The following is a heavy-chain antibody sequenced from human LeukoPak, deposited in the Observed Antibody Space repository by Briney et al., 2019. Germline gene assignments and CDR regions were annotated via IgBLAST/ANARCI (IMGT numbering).Heavy chain of an antibody. CDR1: DGSFSGYY. Sequence: SETLSLTCAVYDGSFSGYYWSWIRQPPGKGLEWIGEINHSGSTYYNPSLTSRVTISVDTSKNRFSLRLSSVTAADTAVFFCARLPERSDLLPSYANSFDWWGQGTLVTVSS. V-gene: IGHV4-34*01. D-gene: IGHD3-9*01. J-gene: IGHJ4*02. CDR3: ARLPERSDLLPSYANSFDW. CDR2: INHSGST.